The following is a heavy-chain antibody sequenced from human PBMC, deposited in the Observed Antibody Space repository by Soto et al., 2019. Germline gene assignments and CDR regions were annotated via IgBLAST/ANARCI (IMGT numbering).Heavy chain of an antibody. CDR1: GFTFSDYG. CDR2: IWYDGSNE. CDR3: ARTHKSIAGGAVDI. Sequence: QVQLVESGGGVVQPGRSLRLSCAASGFTFSDYGMHWVRQSPGKGLEWVAVIWYDGSNEYYADSVKGRFTVSRDSSKNIVYLQMNSLRAEDTAVYYCARTHKSIAGGAVDIWGQGTMVTVSS. J-gene: IGHJ3*02. V-gene: IGHV3-33*01. D-gene: IGHD6-6*01.